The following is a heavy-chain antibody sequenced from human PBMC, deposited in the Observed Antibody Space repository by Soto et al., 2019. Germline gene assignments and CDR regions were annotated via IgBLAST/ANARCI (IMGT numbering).Heavy chain of an antibody. CDR3: AHSGDGPYCSGGSCYSDY. V-gene: IGHV2-5*02. D-gene: IGHD2-15*01. Sequence: QITLKESGPPLVKPTQTLTLTCTFSGFSLSTSGVGVGWIRQPPGKALEWLALIYWDDDKRYSPSLKSRLTITKDTSKNQVVLTMTNMDPLDTATYYCAHSGDGPYCSGGSCYSDYWGQGTLVTVSS. CDR2: IYWDDDK. J-gene: IGHJ4*02. CDR1: GFSLSTSGVG.